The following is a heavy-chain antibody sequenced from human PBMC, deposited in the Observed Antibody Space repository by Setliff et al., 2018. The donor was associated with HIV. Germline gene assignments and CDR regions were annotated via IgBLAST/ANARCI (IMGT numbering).Heavy chain of an antibody. D-gene: IGHD2-15*01. CDR3: ARNPCSGGSCPDAFDI. Sequence: SETLSLTCAVSGYSISSGYYWSWIRQPPGKGLEGIGYIYYSGSTNYNPSLKSRVTISVDTSKNQFSLKLSSVTAADTAVYYCARNPCSGGSCPDAFDIWGQGTMVTVSS. J-gene: IGHJ3*02. CDR1: GYSISSGYY. V-gene: IGHV4-61*01. CDR2: IYYSGST.